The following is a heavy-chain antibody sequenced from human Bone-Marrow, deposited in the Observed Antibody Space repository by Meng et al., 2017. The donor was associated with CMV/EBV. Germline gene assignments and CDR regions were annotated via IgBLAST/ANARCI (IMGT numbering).Heavy chain of an antibody. CDR3: ARSPSSSPNYYGMDV. D-gene: IGHD6-6*01. Sequence: GGSLRLSCAASGFTFSSYSMNWVRQAPGKGLEWVSSISSSSSTKYYADSMKGRFTISRDNAKNSLYLQMNSLRVEDTAVYYCARSPSSSPNYYGMDVWGQGTTVTVSS. CDR1: GFTFSSYS. CDR2: ISSSSSTK. J-gene: IGHJ6*02. V-gene: IGHV3-21*01.